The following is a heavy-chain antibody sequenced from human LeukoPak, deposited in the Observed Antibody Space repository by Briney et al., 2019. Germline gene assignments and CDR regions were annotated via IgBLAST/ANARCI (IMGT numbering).Heavy chain of an antibody. Sequence: PGGSLSLSCAASGFTFSSYAMSWVRQAPGKGLEWVSAISGSGGSTYYADSVKGRFTISRDNSKNTLYLQMNSLRAEDTAVYYCAKRDHQSKYFDYWGQGTLVTVSS. J-gene: IGHJ4*02. CDR2: ISGSGGST. D-gene: IGHD5/OR15-5a*01. CDR1: GFTFSSYA. V-gene: IGHV3-23*01. CDR3: AKRDHQSKYFDY.